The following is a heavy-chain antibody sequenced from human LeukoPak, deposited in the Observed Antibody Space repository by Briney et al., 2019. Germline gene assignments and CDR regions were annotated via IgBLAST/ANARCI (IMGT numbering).Heavy chain of an antibody. D-gene: IGHD4-17*01. V-gene: IGHV4-59*01. J-gene: IGHJ1*01. CDR1: GGSISNYY. CDR2: IYNSGHT. Sequence: SETLSLTCTVSGGSISNYYWSWIRQPPGKGLEWIGYIYNSGHTNYDPSLKSRVTISEDPSKNQLSLKLSSVTAADTAVYYCARAAVTTSRYFEYWGQGTLVTVSS. CDR3: ARAAVTTSRYFEY.